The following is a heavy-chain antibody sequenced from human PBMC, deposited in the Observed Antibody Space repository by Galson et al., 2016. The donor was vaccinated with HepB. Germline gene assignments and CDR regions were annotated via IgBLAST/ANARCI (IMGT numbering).Heavy chain of an antibody. D-gene: IGHD6-19*01. CDR2: IHWNDDK. CDR3: AHNVQWLGPVN. CDR1: GFSLSTNGVG. Sequence: PALVKPTQTLTLTCTFSGFSLSTNGVGVAWIRQPPGKALEWLALIHWNDDKRYSPSLKSRLTITKDTSKNLVGLTMTNMDPVDTATYYCAHNVQWLGPVNWGQGALVIVSS. J-gene: IGHJ4*02. V-gene: IGHV2-5*01.